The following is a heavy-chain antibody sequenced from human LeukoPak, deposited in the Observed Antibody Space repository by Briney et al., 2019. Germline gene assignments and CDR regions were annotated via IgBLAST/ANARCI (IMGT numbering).Heavy chain of an antibody. CDR2: VYYSGST. V-gene: IGHV4-30-4*08. Sequence: SETLSLTCTVSGGSISSGDYYWSWIRQPPGKGLEWIGYVYYSGSTYYNPSLKSRVTISVDTSKNQFSLKLSSVTAADTAVYYCARYCSSTSCYTVDDYWGQGTLVTVSS. CDR1: GGSISSGDYY. J-gene: IGHJ4*02. CDR3: ARYCSSTSCYTVDDY. D-gene: IGHD2-2*02.